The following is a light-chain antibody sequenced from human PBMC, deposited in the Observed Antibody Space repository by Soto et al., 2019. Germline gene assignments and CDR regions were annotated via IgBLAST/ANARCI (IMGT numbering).Light chain of an antibody. CDR3: QHYDRSSLT. Sequence: EIVLTQSPGTLSLSPGERATLSCRASQSVSSTYLGWYQQKPGQAPRLLIYDASSRATCIPDRFSGSGSGTDFTLPISKLEPEDFAVYYCQHYDRSSLTFGGGTKVEIK. V-gene: IGKV3-20*01. CDR1: QSVSSTY. J-gene: IGKJ4*01. CDR2: DAS.